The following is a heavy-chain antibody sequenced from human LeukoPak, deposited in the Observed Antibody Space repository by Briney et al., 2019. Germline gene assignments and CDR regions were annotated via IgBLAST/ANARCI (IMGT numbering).Heavy chain of an antibody. CDR3: ARRSQTTAGRGIDY. V-gene: IGHV4-39*01. J-gene: IGHJ4*02. Sequence: SETLSLTCTVSGDSISSSSYCWDWIRQPPGKGLEWIGTMSNSGSTYYNPSLKSRVTISGDTSKNQFSLKLSSVTAADTAVFYCARRSQTTAGRGIDYWGQGTLVTVSS. CDR1: GDSISSSSYC. CDR2: MSNSGST. D-gene: IGHD6-13*01.